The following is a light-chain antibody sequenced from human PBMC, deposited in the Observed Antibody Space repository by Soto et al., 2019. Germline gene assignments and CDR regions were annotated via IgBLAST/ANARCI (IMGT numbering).Light chain of an antibody. CDR1: ISDGGGYNY. V-gene: IGLV2-14*01. Sequence: SALTQPSSLSGCPGRTITISCTGTISDGGGYNYVSWYQQHPGKAPKLMIYEVSNRPSGVSNRFSGSKSGNTASLTISGLQAEDEADYYCSSYTSSSPIDVFGTGTKVTVL. CDR3: SSYTSSSPIDV. CDR2: EVS. J-gene: IGLJ1*01.